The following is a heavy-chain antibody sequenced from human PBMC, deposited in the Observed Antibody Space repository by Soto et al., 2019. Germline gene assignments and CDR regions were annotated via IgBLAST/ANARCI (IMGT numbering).Heavy chain of an antibody. V-gene: IGHV3-33*01. CDR3: ARDDDNDANALDY. CDR1: GFTFSKYG. CDR2: IWNDGIRK. Sequence: VQLVESGGGMVQPGTSPRLSCAASGFTFSKYGMHWVRQAPGKGLEWVALIWNDGIRKVYVDSVKGRFTISRDNSKNTLDLQMNNLRDEDTAVYYCARDDDNDANALDYWGPGTLVTVSS. J-gene: IGHJ4*02.